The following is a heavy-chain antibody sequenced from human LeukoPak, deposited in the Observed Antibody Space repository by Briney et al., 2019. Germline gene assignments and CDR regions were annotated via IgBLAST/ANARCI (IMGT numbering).Heavy chain of an antibody. J-gene: IGHJ5*02. CDR2: IYHSGST. V-gene: IGHV4-4*02. CDR3: ARSFRYSGYDYYFDP. D-gene: IGHD5-12*01. Sequence: PSGTLSLTCAVSGDSISSSNWWSWVRPPPGKGLEWIGQIYHSGSTNYNPSLKGRVTISLDKSKNQFSLELTSVTAADTAVYYCARSFRYSGYDYYFDPWGQGTLVTVSS. CDR1: GDSISSSNW.